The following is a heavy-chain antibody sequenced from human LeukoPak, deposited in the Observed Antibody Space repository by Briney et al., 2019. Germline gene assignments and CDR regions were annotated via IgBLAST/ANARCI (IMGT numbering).Heavy chain of an antibody. Sequence: PGGSLRLSCAASGFTFSSYGMHWVRQAPGKGLEWVAVISYDGSNKYYADSAKGRFTISRDNSKNTLYLQMNSLRAEDTAVYYCAKEGEWELLGGYFDYWGQGTLVTVSS. D-gene: IGHD1-26*01. CDR2: ISYDGSNK. V-gene: IGHV3-30*18. CDR3: AKEGEWELLGGYFDY. J-gene: IGHJ4*02. CDR1: GFTFSSYG.